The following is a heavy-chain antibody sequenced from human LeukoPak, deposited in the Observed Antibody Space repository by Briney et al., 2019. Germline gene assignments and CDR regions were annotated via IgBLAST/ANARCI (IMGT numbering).Heavy chain of an antibody. CDR1: GFTFSSYS. CDR2: ISSSSSCI. Sequence: GGSMRLSCAASGFTFSSYSMNWVRQAPGKGLEWVSSISSSSSCIYYADSVKGRFTISRDNAKNTLYLQMNSLRVEDTAIYYCAKGPLDYIHGTHYFDYWGQGTLVTVSS. D-gene: IGHD4-11*01. V-gene: IGHV3-21*04. CDR3: AKGPLDYIHGTHYFDY. J-gene: IGHJ4*02.